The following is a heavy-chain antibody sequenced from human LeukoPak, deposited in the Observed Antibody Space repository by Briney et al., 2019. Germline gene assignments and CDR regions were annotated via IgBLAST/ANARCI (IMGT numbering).Heavy chain of an antibody. CDR2: IYSGGTT. CDR3: ARGRGYSHSNWVDP. Sequence: GGSLRLSCAASGSTVSSSYMIWVRQAPGKGLEWVSVIYSGGTTYYADSVKGRFTISRDNSKNTLYLQMNSLRAEDTAVYYCARGRGYSHSNWVDPWGQGTVVTVSA. D-gene: IGHD5-18*01. J-gene: IGHJ5*02. V-gene: IGHV3-53*01. CDR1: GSTVSSSY.